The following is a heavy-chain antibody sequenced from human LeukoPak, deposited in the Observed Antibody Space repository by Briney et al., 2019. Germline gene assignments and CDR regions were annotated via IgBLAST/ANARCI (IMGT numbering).Heavy chain of an antibody. V-gene: IGHV4-61*08. CDR3: ARDAARYYGSGSYSPYYGMDV. D-gene: IGHD3-10*01. CDR1: GGSISSGGYY. CDR2: IYYSGST. J-gene: IGHJ6*02. Sequence: SETLSLTCTVSGGSISSGGYYWSWIRQHPGKGLEWIGYIYYSGSTNYNPSLKSRVTISVDTSKNQFSLKLSSVTAADTAVYYCARDAARYYGSGSYSPYYGMDVWGQGTTVTVSS.